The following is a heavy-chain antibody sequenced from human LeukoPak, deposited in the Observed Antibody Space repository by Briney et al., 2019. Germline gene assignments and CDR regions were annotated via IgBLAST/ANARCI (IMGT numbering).Heavy chain of an antibody. CDR3: AREGGYSYAVPFDY. CDR1: GFTFSSYS. D-gene: IGHD5-18*01. V-gene: IGHV3-48*04. Sequence: GGSLRLSCAASGFTFSSYSMNWVRQAPGKGLEWVSYISSSSSTIYHADSVKGRFTISRDNAKNSLYLQMNSLRAEDTAVYYCAREGGYSYAVPFDYWGQGTLVTVSS. J-gene: IGHJ4*02. CDR2: ISSSSSTI.